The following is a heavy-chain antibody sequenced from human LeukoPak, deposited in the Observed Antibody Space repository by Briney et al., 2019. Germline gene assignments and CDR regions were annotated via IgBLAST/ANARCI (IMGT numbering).Heavy chain of an antibody. V-gene: IGHV1-69*05. CDR3: ARVLEGSSSRGGYYYYMDV. J-gene: IGHJ6*03. CDR1: GGTFSSYA. Sequence: SVKVSCKASGGTFSSYAISWVRQAPGQGLEWTGGIIPIFGTANYAQKFQGRVTITTDESTSTAYMELSSLRSEDTAVYYCARVLEGSSSRGGYYYYMDVWGKGTTVTVSS. CDR2: IIPIFGTA. D-gene: IGHD6-6*01.